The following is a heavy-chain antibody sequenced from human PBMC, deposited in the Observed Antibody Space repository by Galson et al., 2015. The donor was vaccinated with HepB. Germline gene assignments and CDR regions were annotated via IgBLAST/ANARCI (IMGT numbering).Heavy chain of an antibody. CDR1: GFTFSSYA. CDR2: ISRSGGGT. V-gene: IGHV3-23*01. D-gene: IGHD2-2*02. Sequence: SLRLSCAASGFTFSSYAMSWVRQAPGAGLEWVSDISRSGGGTYYADSVKGRFSISRDNSKNTLYLQMNSLRAEDTAVYYCAKRIVVVLAAISPSWQDYWGQGTLVTVSS. CDR3: AKRIVVVLAAISPSWQDY. J-gene: IGHJ4*02.